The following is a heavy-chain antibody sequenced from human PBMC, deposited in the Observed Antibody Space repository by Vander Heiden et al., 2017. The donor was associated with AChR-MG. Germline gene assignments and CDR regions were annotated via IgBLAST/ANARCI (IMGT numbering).Heavy chain of an antibody. CDR2: ISGSGGST. Sequence: VQLLESGGGLVQPGGSLRLSCSASGFTFSSDAMGWVRQAPGKGLEWVSAISGSGGSTYYADSVKGRFTISRDNSKNTLYLQMNSLRAEDTAVYYCAKGGYYYYYMDVWGKGTTVTVSS. CDR1: GFTFSSDA. D-gene: IGHD3-16*01. CDR3: AKGGYYYYYMDV. V-gene: IGHV3-23*01. J-gene: IGHJ6*03.